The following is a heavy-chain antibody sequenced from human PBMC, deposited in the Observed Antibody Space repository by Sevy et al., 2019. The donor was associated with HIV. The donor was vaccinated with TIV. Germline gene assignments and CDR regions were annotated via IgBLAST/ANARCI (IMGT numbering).Heavy chain of an antibody. D-gene: IGHD3-3*01. Sequence: ASVKVSCKASGGTFSSYAISWVRQAPGQGLEWMGGIIPIFGTANYAQMFQGRVTITADESTSTAYMELSSLRSEDTAVYYCARGINTIFGVVRLPLNYYGMDVWGQGTTVTVSS. CDR3: ARGINTIFGVVRLPLNYYGMDV. J-gene: IGHJ6*02. V-gene: IGHV1-69*13. CDR1: GGTFSSYA. CDR2: IIPIFGTA.